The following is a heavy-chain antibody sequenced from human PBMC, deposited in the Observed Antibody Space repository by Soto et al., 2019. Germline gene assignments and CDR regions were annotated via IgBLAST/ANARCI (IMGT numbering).Heavy chain of an antibody. CDR1: GGSISSISHS. D-gene: IGHD1-1*01. Sequence: SQTLSLTCTVSGGSISSISHSWGWIRQSPGQGLEWIGNIFYNGITYYNPSLKSRVTISADTSKNHFSLKLRSVTVADTAVYSCAGLVTGTQYYFDFWGQGSLVTVSS. V-gene: IGHV4-39*02. J-gene: IGHJ4*02. CDR3: AGLVTGTQYYFDF. CDR2: IFYNGIT.